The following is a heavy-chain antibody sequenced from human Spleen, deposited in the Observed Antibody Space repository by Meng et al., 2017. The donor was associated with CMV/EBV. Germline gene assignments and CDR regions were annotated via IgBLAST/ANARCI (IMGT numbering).Heavy chain of an antibody. V-gene: IGHV4-34*01. Sequence: SLTWAAYGGSFSGYYWSWIRQPPGKGLEWIGEINHRGYTNYNPSLKSRVTISLDTSKNQFSLKLSSVTDADTAVYYCARGPYGDYDSYWGQGTLVTVSS. J-gene: IGHJ4*02. CDR2: INHRGYT. D-gene: IGHD4-17*01. CDR1: GGSFSGYY. CDR3: ARGPYGDYDSY.